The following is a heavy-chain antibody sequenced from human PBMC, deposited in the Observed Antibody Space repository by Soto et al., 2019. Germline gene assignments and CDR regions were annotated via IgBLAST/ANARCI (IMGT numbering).Heavy chain of an antibody. V-gene: IGHV1-18*04. D-gene: IGHD4-17*01. CDR2: ISTFNGNT. J-gene: IGHJ5*02. CDR1: ASTFTGST. CDR3: ARGTVTSGRWFGP. Sequence: QVHLVQSGTEVKEPGASGKVSCKASASTFTGSTLNWVRQAPGQGLEWMGWISTFNGNTKYAGNFEGRVTMTTHTSTTTAYMELTSLTFDDTAVYFCARGTVTSGRWFGPWGQGTLVSVSS.